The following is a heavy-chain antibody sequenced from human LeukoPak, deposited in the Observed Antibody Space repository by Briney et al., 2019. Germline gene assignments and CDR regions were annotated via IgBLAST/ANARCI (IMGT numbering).Heavy chain of an antibody. Sequence: GGSLTLSCAASGFTFSSFWMRWVRQGPGKGLEWVSIMNKDGSEKYYVDSVKGRFTISRDNAKNSLFLQMNSLRAEDTAVYYCARGRYSNELYYFDYWGQGTLVTVSS. CDR2: MNKDGSEK. CDR1: GFTFSSFW. D-gene: IGHD6-13*01. V-gene: IGHV3-7*05. J-gene: IGHJ4*02. CDR3: ARGRYSNELYYFDY.